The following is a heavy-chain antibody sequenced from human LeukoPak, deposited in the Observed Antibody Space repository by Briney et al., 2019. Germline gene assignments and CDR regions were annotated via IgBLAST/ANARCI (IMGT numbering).Heavy chain of an antibody. V-gene: IGHV1-2*02. D-gene: IGHD3-22*01. CDR1: GYTFTAYY. CDR2: INPNSGGT. Sequence: ASVKVSCKASGYTFTAYYMHWVRQAPGQGLEWMGWINPNSGGTNYAQKFQGRVTMTRDTSISTAYMELSRLRSDDTAVYYCARDNYDSSGYYYDYWGQGTLVTVSS. CDR3: ARDNYDSSGYYYDY. J-gene: IGHJ4*02.